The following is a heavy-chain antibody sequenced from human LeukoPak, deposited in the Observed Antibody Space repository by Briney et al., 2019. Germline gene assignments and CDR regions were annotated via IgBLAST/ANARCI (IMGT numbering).Heavy chain of an antibody. V-gene: IGHV3-74*01. Sequence: GGSLRLSCAASGFTFSSYWMHWVRQAPGKGLVWVSRINSDGSSTSYADSVKGRFTISRDNAKNTLYLQMNSLRAEDTAVYYCARAYYYDSSGYYYLTPLDYWGQGTLVTVSS. CDR2: INSDGSST. CDR1: GFTFSSYW. CDR3: ARAYYYDSSGYYYLTPLDY. J-gene: IGHJ4*02. D-gene: IGHD3-22*01.